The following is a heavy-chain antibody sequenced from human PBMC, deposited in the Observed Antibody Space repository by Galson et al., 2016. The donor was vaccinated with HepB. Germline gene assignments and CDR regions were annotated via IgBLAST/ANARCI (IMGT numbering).Heavy chain of an antibody. CDR2: IWYDGSNE. J-gene: IGHJ4*02. V-gene: IGHV3-33*01. CDR3: ASEGGNESYYVLDY. D-gene: IGHD1-26*01. Sequence: SLRLSCAASGFTFSSYGMHWVRQAPGKGLEWVAVIWYDGSNEYYADSVKGRFTISRDNSRNTLYLQMNSLRAEDTAVYYCASEGGNESYYVLDYWGRGTLVTVSS. CDR1: GFTFSSYG.